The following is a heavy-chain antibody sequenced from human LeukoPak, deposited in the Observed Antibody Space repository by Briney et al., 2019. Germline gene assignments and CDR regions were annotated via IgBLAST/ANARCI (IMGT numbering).Heavy chain of an antibody. CDR2: IYYSGST. CDR1: GGSISSYY. V-gene: IGHV4-59*12. J-gene: IGHJ5*02. CDR3: ARGGRGYCSGGSCARFDP. D-gene: IGHD2-15*01. Sequence: SETLSLTCTVSGGSISSYYWTWIRQPPGKGLEWIGYIYYSGSTNYNPSLKSRVTISVDTSKNQFSLKLSSVTAADTAVYYCARGGRGYCSGGSCARFDPWGQGTLVTVSS.